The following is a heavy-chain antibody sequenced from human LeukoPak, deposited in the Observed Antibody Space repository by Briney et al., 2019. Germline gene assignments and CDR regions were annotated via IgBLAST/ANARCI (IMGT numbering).Heavy chain of an antibody. Sequence: ASVKVSCKASGYTFTSYAMNWVRQAPGQGLEWMGWINTNTGNPAYAQGFTGRFVFSLDTSVSTAYLQISSLKAEDTAVYYCARGTYYDILTGYYWDDAFDIWGQGTMVTVSS. D-gene: IGHD3-9*01. CDR2: INTNTGNP. V-gene: IGHV7-4-1*02. J-gene: IGHJ3*02. CDR1: GYTFTSYA. CDR3: ARGTYYDILTGYYWDDAFDI.